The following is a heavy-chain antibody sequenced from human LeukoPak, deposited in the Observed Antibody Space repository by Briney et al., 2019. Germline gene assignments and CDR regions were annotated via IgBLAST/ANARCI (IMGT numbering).Heavy chain of an antibody. Sequence: SETLSLTCTVSGGSISSSSYYWGWIRQPPGKGLEWIGSIYYSGSTYYNPSLKSRVTISVDTSKNQFSLKLSSVTAADTAVYYCARAFLGESYYGRWGQGTLVTVSS. J-gene: IGHJ4*02. CDR3: ARAFLGESYYGR. D-gene: IGHD3-10*01. CDR1: GGSISSSSYY. V-gene: IGHV4-39*07. CDR2: IYYSGST.